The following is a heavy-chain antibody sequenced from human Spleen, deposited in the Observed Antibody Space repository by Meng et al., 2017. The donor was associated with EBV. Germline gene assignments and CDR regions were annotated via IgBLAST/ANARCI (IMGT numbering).Heavy chain of an antibody. CDR1: GYTFTDYG. CDR3: TRGGSGRFFY. V-gene: IGHV7-4-1*01. D-gene: IGHD1-1*01. Sequence: QVQLVLSGSGLRKPGASVKVSCKASGYTFTDYGFNWMRQAPGQGLEWMGWINVNTRKPTYAQGFTERFVFSVDTSVSTAYLQILNLKTEDTAVFYCTRGGSGRFFYWGQGSLVTVSS. J-gene: IGHJ4*02. CDR2: INVNTRKP.